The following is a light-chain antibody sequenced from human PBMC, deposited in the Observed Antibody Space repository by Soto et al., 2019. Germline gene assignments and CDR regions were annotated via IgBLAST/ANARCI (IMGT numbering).Light chain of an antibody. CDR2: GAS. V-gene: IGKV3-20*01. CDR1: HSVSGSY. J-gene: IGKJ1*01. Sequence: EIVLTQSLGTLSLSTGERATLSCTASHSVSGSYLAWYQQKPGQAPKLLIYGASSRATGIPDRFSGSGSGTDFTLSVIRLEPEDFAVYFCQQYGSLPATFGQGAKVDI. CDR3: QQYGSLPAT.